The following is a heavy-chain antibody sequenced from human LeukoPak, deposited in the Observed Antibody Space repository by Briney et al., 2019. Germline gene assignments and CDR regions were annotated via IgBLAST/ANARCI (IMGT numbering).Heavy chain of an antibody. CDR1: GGSLSGYY. CDR3: ARVRYAFLSGCSHWFDP. D-gene: IGHD3-3*01. Sequence: PSATLSLTGAFFGGSLSGYYWGGIRQPPGTGLEWVGEINHSGSPNYNPSLKSRVTISVDTSKHQFSLEVSPVTVADPAVFYCARVRYAFLSGCSHWFDPWGQGTLVTVSS. V-gene: IGHV4-34*01. CDR2: INHSGSP. J-gene: IGHJ5*02.